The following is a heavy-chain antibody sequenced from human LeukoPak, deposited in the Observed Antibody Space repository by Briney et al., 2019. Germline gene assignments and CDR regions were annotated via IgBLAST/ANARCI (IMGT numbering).Heavy chain of an antibody. CDR1: GYTFTIYD. CDR3: ARGLSSSWPPGPGI. Sequence: ASAKVSCKASGYTFTIYDINWVRQATGQGLEWMGWMNPNGGNTGYAQKFQGRVTMTRNTSISTAYMELSSLRSEDTAVYYCARGLSSSWPPGPGIWGQGTMVTVSS. J-gene: IGHJ3*02. V-gene: IGHV1-8*01. D-gene: IGHD6-13*01. CDR2: MNPNGGNT.